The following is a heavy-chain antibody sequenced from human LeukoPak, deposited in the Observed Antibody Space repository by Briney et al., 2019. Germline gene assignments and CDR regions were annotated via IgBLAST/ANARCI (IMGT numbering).Heavy chain of an antibody. CDR2: IYSGGST. J-gene: IGHJ4*02. D-gene: IGHD1-1*01. CDR1: RFSVSSNY. Sequence: GGSLRLSCAGSRFSVSSNYMSWVRQAPGKGLEWVSVIYSGGSTYYADSVKGRFTISRDNSKNTLYLQMNSLRAEDTAVYYCARGVRKFNSGLDYWGQGTLVTVSS. V-gene: IGHV3-66*01. CDR3: ARGVRKFNSGLDY.